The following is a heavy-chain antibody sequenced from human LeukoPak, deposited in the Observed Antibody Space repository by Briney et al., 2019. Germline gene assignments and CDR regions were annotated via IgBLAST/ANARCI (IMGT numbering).Heavy chain of an antibody. V-gene: IGHV1-8*01. CDR1: GYTFTSHD. J-gene: IGHJ6*02. D-gene: IGHD3-10*01. CDR2: MNPNSGNT. Sequence: ASVKVPCKASGYTFTSHDIDWVRHATGQGLEWRGWMNPNSGNTGYAQKFQGRVTMTRDTSISTVYMELSSLTSEDTAVYYCARGLVRGRFDRDVWGQGTTVTVSS. CDR3: ARGLVRGRFDRDV.